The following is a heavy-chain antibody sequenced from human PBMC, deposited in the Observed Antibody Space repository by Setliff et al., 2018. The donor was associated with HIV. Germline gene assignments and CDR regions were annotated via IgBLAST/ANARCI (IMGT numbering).Heavy chain of an antibody. J-gene: IGHJ6*03. V-gene: IGHV3-21*01. CDR2: ITSSGTYT. Sequence: GGSLRLSCTASGFTFSTYSMNWVRQAPGKGLEWVSSITSSGTYTYYADSVKGRFTISRDNAKNSLYLQMNSLRAEDTAVYYCVSTNEGPLRFLYMDVWGKGTTVTVSS. CDR1: GFTFSTYS. D-gene: IGHD2-8*01. CDR3: VSTNEGPLRFLYMDV.